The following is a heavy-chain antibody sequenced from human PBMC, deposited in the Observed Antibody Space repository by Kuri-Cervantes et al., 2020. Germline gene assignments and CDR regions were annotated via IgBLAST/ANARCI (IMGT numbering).Heavy chain of an antibody. CDR2: INHSGST. CDR1: GGSFSGYH. V-gene: IGHV4-34*01. Sequence: LSLTCAVYGGSFSGYHCTWVRQPPGQGLEWIGEINHSGSTNYNPSLKSRVTISVDTSKNQFSLKLSSVTAADTAVYYCARATYYYDSSGYYPFDYWGQGTLVTVSS. J-gene: IGHJ4*02. D-gene: IGHD3-22*01. CDR3: ARATYYYDSSGYYPFDY.